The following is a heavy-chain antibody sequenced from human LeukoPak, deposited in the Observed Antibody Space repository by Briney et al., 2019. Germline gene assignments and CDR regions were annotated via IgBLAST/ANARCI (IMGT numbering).Heavy chain of an antibody. CDR2: ISAYNGAT. CDR3: ARDRSSGSDYGDY. Sequence: GASVKVSCKASGYSFTSYGITWVRQAPGQGLKWLGWISAYNGATKYAQRLQGRLTMTIDTSTNTAYMDVRSLTSDDTALYFCARDRSSGSDYGDYWGQGTLVTVSS. D-gene: IGHD1-26*01. J-gene: IGHJ4*02. V-gene: IGHV1-18*01. CDR1: GYSFTSYG.